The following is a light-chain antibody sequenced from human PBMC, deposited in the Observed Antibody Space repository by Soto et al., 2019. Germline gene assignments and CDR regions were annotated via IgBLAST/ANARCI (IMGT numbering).Light chain of an antibody. CDR3: QHYNSFSRT. Sequence: DIQMTQSPSTLSASVGDRVAITCRASDNIVHWVAWYQQKPGKAPKLLIYKAANLADEVPSRFAGSGSGTDFTLTITRLQPDDFATYYCQHYNSFSRTFGQGTKEDIK. CDR2: KAA. CDR1: DNIVHW. V-gene: IGKV1-5*03. J-gene: IGKJ1*01.